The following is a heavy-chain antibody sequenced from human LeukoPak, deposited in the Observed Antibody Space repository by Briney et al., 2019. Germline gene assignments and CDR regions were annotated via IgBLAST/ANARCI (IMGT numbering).Heavy chain of an antibody. J-gene: IGHJ4*02. V-gene: IGHV5-51*01. D-gene: IGHD3-9*01. CDR1: GYSFTSYW. CDR2: IYPGDSDT. Sequence: GESLKISCKGSGYSFTSYWIGWVRQMPGKGLEWMGIIYPGDSDTRYSPSFQGQVTISADKSISTAYLQWSSLKASDTAMYYCARFALIVGATYYDLLVGGYYFDYWGQGTLVTVSS. CDR3: ARFALIVGATYYDLLVGGYYFDY.